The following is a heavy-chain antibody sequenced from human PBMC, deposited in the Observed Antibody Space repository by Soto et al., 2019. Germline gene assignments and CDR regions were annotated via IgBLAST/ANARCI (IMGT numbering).Heavy chain of an antibody. J-gene: IGHJ4*02. V-gene: IGHV3-23*01. Sequence: GWSLRLSCSASVFTFSIYAMSWFRQAPGKGLEWVSAISGSGDSTYYADSVKGRFTISRDNSKNTLYLQMNSLRAEDTAVYYCAKDRQLVPKHPYFDYWGQGTLVTVSS. CDR3: AKDRQLVPKHPYFDY. CDR1: VFTFSIYA. CDR2: ISGSGDST. D-gene: IGHD6-6*01.